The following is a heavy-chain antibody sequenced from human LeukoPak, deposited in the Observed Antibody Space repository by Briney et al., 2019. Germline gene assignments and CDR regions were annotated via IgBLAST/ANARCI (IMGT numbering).Heavy chain of an antibody. CDR1: GFTLSNYI. CDR3: ARGRVSSGWYCDY. D-gene: IGHD6-19*01. V-gene: IGHV3-64*01. Sequence: GGSLRLSCAASGFTLSNYIMHWVRQAPGKGLEYVSAISSNGGSTYYAKSVKGRFTISRDNSKNTLYLQMGSLRAEDMAVYYCARGRVSSGWYCDYWGQGSLVTISS. J-gene: IGHJ4*02. CDR2: ISSNGGST.